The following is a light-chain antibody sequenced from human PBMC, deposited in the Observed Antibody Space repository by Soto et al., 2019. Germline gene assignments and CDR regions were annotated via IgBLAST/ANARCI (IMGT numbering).Light chain of an antibody. V-gene: IGKV3-20*01. Sequence: EIVLTQSPGTLSLSPGERATLSCRASQSVSSSYLAWYQQKPGQTPRLLIYDASSRATGIPDRFSGSGSGTDFTLTISRLEPEDFAVYYCQQYGSSPGLTFGGGTKVDIK. CDR3: QQYGSSPGLT. J-gene: IGKJ4*01. CDR1: QSVSSSY. CDR2: DAS.